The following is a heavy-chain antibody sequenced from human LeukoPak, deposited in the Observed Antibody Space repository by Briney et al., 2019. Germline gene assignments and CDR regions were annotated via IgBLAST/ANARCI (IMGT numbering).Heavy chain of an antibody. V-gene: IGHV3-48*01. J-gene: IGHJ6*03. CDR1: GFTFSSYS. CDR3: ARDSSSSIHPYYYYMDV. D-gene: IGHD6-6*01. Sequence: GGSLRLSCAASGFTFSSYSMNWVRQAPGKGLEWVSYISSSSSTIYYADSVKGRFTISRDNAKNSLYLQMNSLRAEDTAVYYYARDSSSSIHPYYYYMDVWGKGTTVTVSS. CDR2: ISSSSSTI.